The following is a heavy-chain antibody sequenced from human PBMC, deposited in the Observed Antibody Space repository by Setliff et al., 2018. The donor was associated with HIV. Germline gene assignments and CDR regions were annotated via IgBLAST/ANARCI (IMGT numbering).Heavy chain of an antibody. Sequence: SETLSLTCAVSGGSISSGSHYWSWIRQPAGKGLEWIGQIYASGNTNYNPSLKSRVTMSVDTSKNQLSLELTSVTAADTGVYYCARGRVFCNGDSCYHLDYWGQGSPVTVSS. CDR2: IYASGNT. D-gene: IGHD2-15*01. J-gene: IGHJ4*02. CDR3: ARGRVFCNGDSCYHLDY. CDR1: GGSISSGSHY. V-gene: IGHV4-61*09.